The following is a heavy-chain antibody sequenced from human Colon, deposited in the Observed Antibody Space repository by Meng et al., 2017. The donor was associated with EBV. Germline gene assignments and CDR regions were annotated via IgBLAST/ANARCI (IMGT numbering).Heavy chain of an antibody. D-gene: IGHD6-25*01. V-gene: IGHV3-11*01. CDR1: GFNFNDYY. J-gene: IGHJ4*02. Sequence: HVYRVGSGGGFFKPGGSLSLSCAASGFNFNDYYMTWIRQAPGKGLEWVAFISKMGDGISYAESVRGRFTISRDSATHSLYLQMNSLRAEDTAVYYCARDLGGPRDYWGQGTLVTVSS. CDR3: ARDLGGPRDY. CDR2: ISKMGDGI.